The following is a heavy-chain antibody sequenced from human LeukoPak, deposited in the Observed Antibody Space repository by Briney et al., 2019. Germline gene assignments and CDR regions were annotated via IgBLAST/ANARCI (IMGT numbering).Heavy chain of an antibody. CDR1: GGSISSYY. J-gene: IGHJ5*02. Sequence: PSETLSLTCTVSGGSISSYYWSWIRQPPGKGLEWIGYIYYGGSTNYNPSLKSRVTISVDTSKNQFSLKLSSVTAADTAVYYCARLIAAAGTIDPWGQGTLVTVSS. D-gene: IGHD6-13*01. CDR3: ARLIAAAGTIDP. CDR2: IYYGGST. V-gene: IGHV4-59*01.